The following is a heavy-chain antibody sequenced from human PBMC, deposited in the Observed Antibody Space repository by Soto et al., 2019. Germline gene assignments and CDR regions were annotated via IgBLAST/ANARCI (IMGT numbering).Heavy chain of an antibody. J-gene: IGHJ4*02. Sequence: PGGSLRLSCAASGFTFSNYGMHWVRQAPGKGLERVAVIWYDGNNKYYADSVKGRFTISRDNSNNTLYVQMTSLRAEDTAVYYCARGLHCIFDYWGQGNLVTVSS. CDR3: ARGLHCIFDY. V-gene: IGHV3-33*01. CDR2: IWYDGNNK. D-gene: IGHD2-21*01. CDR1: GFTFSNYG.